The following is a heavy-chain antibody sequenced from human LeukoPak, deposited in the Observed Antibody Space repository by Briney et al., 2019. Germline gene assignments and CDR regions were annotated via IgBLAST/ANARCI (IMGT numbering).Heavy chain of an antibody. CDR3: ARDGPLVS. D-gene: IGHD2-8*01. CDR2: IYTSGST. J-gene: IGHJ5*02. V-gene: IGHV4-61*02. Sequence: PSQTLSLTCTVSGGSISSGSYYWSWIRQPAGKGLEWIGRIYTSGSTNYSPSLKSRVTISVDTSKNQFSLKLSSVTAADTAVYYCARDGPLVSWGQGTLVTVSS. CDR1: GGSISSGSYY.